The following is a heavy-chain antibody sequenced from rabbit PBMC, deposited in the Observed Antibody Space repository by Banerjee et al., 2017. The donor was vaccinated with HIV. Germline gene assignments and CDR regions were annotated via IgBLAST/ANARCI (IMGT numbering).Heavy chain of an antibody. CDR1: GFSFNSYYY. CDR3: ARDLYSSGSAYYNL. J-gene: IGHJ4*01. D-gene: IGHD1-1*01. V-gene: IGHV1S40*01. Sequence: QSLEESGGGLVQPEGSLTLTCTASGFSFNSYYYMCWVRQTPGKGLEWIGCVDTGSGGDTYYSSWAKGRFTISKTSSTTVTLQMTSLTAADTATYFCARDLYSSGSAYYNLWGQGTLVTVS. CDR2: VDTGSGGDT.